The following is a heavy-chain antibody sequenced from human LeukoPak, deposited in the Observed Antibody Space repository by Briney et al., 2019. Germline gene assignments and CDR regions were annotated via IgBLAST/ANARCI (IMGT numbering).Heavy chain of an antibody. D-gene: IGHD1-1*01. J-gene: IGHJ6*03. Sequence: SVKVSCKASGGTFSSYAISWVRQAPGQGLEWMGGIIPIFGTANYAQKFQGRVTITTDESTSTAYMELSSLRSEDTAVYYCARGTLERPPLNYYYYYYMDVWGKGTTVTVSS. CDR3: ARGTLERPPLNYYYYYYMDV. V-gene: IGHV1-69*05. CDR1: GGTFSSYA. CDR2: IIPIFGTA.